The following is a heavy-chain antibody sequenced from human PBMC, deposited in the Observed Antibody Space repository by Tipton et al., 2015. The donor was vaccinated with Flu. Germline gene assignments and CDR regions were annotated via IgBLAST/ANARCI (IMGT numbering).Heavy chain of an antibody. Sequence: QLVQSGGGLVQPGGSLRLSCAASGFTFSSYEMNWVRQAPGKGLEWVSYISSSGSTIYYADSVKGRFTISRDNAKNSLYLQMNSLRAEDTAVYYCARDREPCSGGSCSPHYGMDVWGQGTTVTGSS. D-gene: IGHD2-15*01. CDR3: ARDREPCSGGSCSPHYGMDV. J-gene: IGHJ6*02. CDR2: ISSSGSTI. CDR1: GFTFSSYE. V-gene: IGHV3-48*03.